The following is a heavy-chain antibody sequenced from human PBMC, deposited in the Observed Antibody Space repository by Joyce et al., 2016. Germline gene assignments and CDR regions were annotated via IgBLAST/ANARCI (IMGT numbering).Heavy chain of an antibody. CDR3: AREARMQLTYYYFGLDV. J-gene: IGHJ6*02. CDR1: GFMFSSYW. V-gene: IGHV3-7*01. Sequence: VQLVESGGRLVQPGGSLRVYCAASGFMFSSYWMIWIRQAPGKGLEWVANINQDGSEKNYVDSVKGRFTISRDNAKKSLYLQMNSLRAEDTAVYYCAREARMQLTYYYFGLDVWGQGTTVVVSS. CDR2: INQDGSEK. D-gene: IGHD5-18*01.